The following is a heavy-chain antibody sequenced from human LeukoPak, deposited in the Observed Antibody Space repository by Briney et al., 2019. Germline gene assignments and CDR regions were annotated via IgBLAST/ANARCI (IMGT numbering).Heavy chain of an antibody. Sequence: GGSLRLSCAASGFTFSSYGMHWVRQAPGKGLEWVAVIWHDGSNEYYSDSVKGRFTLSRDNSKNTLYLQMNSLRAEDTAVYYCARTPIAAAGPFDYWGQGTLVTVSS. CDR3: ARTPIAAAGPFDY. D-gene: IGHD6-13*01. V-gene: IGHV3-33*01. J-gene: IGHJ4*02. CDR2: IWHDGSNE. CDR1: GFTFSSYG.